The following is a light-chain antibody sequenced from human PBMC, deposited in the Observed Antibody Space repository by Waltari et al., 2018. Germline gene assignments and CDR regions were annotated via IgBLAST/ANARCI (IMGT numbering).Light chain of an antibody. CDR1: SSNIGSNA. CDR3: AAWDDSLDGSWV. CDR2: SNN. V-gene: IGLV1-44*01. J-gene: IGLJ3*02. Sequence: QSVLTPPPSASGTPGQRVTIPCSGSSSNIGSNAVNWSQQLPGTAPKLLIYSNNKRPSGVPDRFSGSKSGTSASLAISGFLSQDEADYYCAAWDDSLDGSWVFGGGTKLTVL.